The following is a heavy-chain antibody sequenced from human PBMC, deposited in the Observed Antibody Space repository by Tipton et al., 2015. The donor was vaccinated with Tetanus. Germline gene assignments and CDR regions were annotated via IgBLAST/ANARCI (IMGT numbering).Heavy chain of an antibody. D-gene: IGHD2-15*01. CDR3: AREADCSGGSCFSGDFDN. V-gene: IGHV3-33*01. CDR1: GFIFSSYG. CDR2: SWYDGTDK. J-gene: IGHJ4*02. Sequence: SLRLSCAASGFIFSSYGIHWVRQAPGKGLEWVAVSWYDGTDKYYADSVKGRFTISRDNSTNTLYLQMNSLRAEDTAVYYCAREADCSGGSCFSGDFDNWGQGTQVTVSS.